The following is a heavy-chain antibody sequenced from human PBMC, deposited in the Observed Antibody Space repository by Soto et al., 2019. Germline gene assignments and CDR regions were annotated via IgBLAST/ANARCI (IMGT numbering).Heavy chain of an antibody. CDR2: INPSGGST. CDR1: GYNFTSYY. CDR3: ASAYYGDLDY. J-gene: IGHJ4*02. D-gene: IGHD4-17*01. Sequence: ASVKVSCQASGYNFTSYYMHWLRQAPGQGLEWMGIINPSGGSTSYAQKFQGRVTMTRDTSTSTVYMELSRLRSEDPAVYYCASAYYGDLDYWGQGTLVTVSS. V-gene: IGHV1-46*01.